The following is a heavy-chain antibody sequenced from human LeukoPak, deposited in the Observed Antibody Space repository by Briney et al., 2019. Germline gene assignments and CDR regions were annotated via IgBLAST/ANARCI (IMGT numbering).Heavy chain of an antibody. D-gene: IGHD2-15*01. CDR1: GYTFTSYY. CDR2: INPSGGST. V-gene: IGHV1-46*01. CDR3: ARDIVAPTYFDY. J-gene: IGHJ4*02. Sequence: ASVKVSCKASGYTFTSYYMHWVRQAPGQGLEWMGIINPSGGSTSYAQKFQGRVTMTRDTSTSTVYMEQSSLRSEDTAVYYCARDIVAPTYFDYWGQGTLVTVSS.